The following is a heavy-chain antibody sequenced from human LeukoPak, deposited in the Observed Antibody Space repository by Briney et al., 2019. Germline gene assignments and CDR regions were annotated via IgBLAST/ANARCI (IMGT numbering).Heavy chain of an antibody. J-gene: IGHJ3*01. D-gene: IGHD2/OR15-2a*01. V-gene: IGHV3-30*02. Sequence: PGGSLRLSCAASGFTFSNYGMHWVRQAPGKGLQWVAFVRYDGTKKYYTDSVRGRFTISRDNSEKTLYLQMNSLRVDDMAVYYCAMGEYCNPMTCHSRPFDLWGQGTKVTVSS. CDR2: VRYDGTKK. CDR1: GFTFSNYG. CDR3: AMGEYCNPMTCHSRPFDL.